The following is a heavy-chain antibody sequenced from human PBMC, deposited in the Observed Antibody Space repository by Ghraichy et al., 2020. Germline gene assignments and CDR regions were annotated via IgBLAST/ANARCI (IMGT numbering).Heavy chain of an antibody. V-gene: IGHV4-61*01. Sequence: ETLSLTCAVSGGSVSSGTYFWNWIRQPPGKGLEWIGYIYYSGSINYNPSLKSRVTISLDTSKNQFSLKLSSVTAADTAVYYCARALQYRDWFDPWGQGTLVTVSS. CDR3: ARALQYRDWFDP. CDR2: IYYSGSI. CDR1: GGSVSSGTYF. J-gene: IGHJ5*02. D-gene: IGHD4-11*01.